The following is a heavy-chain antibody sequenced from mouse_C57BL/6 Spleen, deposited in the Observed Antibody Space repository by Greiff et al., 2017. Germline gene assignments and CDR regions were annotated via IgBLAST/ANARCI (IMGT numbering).Heavy chain of an antibody. CDR3: TRGGLGPYFDY. V-gene: IGHV5-9-1*02. D-gene: IGHD4-1*01. CDR2: ISSGGDYI. CDR1: GFTFSSYA. J-gene: IGHJ2*01. Sequence: EVKLVESGEGLVKPGGSLKLSCAASGFTFSSYAMSWVRQTPEKRLEWVAYISSGGDYIYYADTVKGRVTISRDNARNTLYLQMSSLKSEDTAMYYCTRGGLGPYFDYWGQGTTLTVSS.